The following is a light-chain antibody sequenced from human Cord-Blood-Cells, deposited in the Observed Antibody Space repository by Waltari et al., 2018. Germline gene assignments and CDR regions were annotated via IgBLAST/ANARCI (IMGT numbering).Light chain of an antibody. V-gene: IGLV3-12*02. J-gene: IGLJ3*02. CDR2: SDR. CDR1: NIGSKA. CDR3: QVWDSSSDHRV. Sequence: SFELTQPHSVSVATAQMAGITCGGNNIGSKAVPWYQQKPGQDPVLVIYSDRNRPSGIPGRYAGSNPGNTATLPISRIEAGDEADYCCQVWDSSSDHRVFGGGTKLTVL.